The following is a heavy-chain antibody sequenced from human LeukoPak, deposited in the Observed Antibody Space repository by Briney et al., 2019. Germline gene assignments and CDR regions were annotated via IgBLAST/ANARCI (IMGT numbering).Heavy chain of an antibody. J-gene: IGHJ4*02. CDR1: GVSICSSSYY. V-gene: IGHV4-39*07. D-gene: IGHD2-21*02. Sequence: SETLSLTCTVSGVSICSSSYYWGWIRQPPGKGLEWIGSIYYSGSPYYTPSLKSRLTISVDASKNQFSLKLSSVTAADTAVYYCARYDYYFDYWGQGTLVTVSS. CDR2: IYYSGSP. CDR3: ARYDYYFDY.